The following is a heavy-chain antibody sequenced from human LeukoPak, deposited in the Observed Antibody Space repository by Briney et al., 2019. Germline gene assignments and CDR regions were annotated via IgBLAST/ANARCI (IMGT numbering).Heavy chain of an antibody. Sequence: KSSGTLSLTCAVSGGSISSSNWWSWVRQPPGKGLEWIGEIYHSGSTNYNPSLKSRVTISVDKSKNQFSLKLSSVTAADTAVYYCARGSLERITRYYYYGMDVWGQGTTVTVSS. D-gene: IGHD2/OR15-2a*01. V-gene: IGHV4-4*02. CDR2: IYHSGST. CDR1: GGSISSSNW. J-gene: IGHJ6*02. CDR3: ARGSLERITRYYYYGMDV.